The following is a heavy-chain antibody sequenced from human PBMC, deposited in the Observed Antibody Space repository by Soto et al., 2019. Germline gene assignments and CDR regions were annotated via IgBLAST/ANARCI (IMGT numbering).Heavy chain of an antibody. J-gene: IGHJ4*02. CDR2: ISAYNGNT. Sequence: GASVKVSCKASGYTFTSYGISWVRQAPGQGLEWMGWISAYNGNTNYAQKLQGRVTMTTDTSTSTAYMELRSLRSDDTAVYYCAREPVGDQIYYDSSGYYYRALEFDYWGQGTLVTVSS. CDR1: GYTFTSYG. V-gene: IGHV1-18*01. CDR3: AREPVGDQIYYDSSGYYYRALEFDY. D-gene: IGHD3-22*01.